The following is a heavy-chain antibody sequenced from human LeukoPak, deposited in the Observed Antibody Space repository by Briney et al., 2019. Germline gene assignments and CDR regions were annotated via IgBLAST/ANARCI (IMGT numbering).Heavy chain of an antibody. Sequence: GGSLRLSCVASGFIFSGYAIHWVRQAPGKGLEWVALISYNGGRKEYADSVKGRFTIDRDNSKNTVFLQMNSLRPDDTAIYFCARQEARNYYYEGLDYWGQGNLVTVSS. D-gene: IGHD3-22*01. V-gene: IGHV3-30*04. CDR3: ARQEARNYYYEGLDY. CDR1: GFIFSGYA. J-gene: IGHJ4*02. CDR2: ISYNGGRK.